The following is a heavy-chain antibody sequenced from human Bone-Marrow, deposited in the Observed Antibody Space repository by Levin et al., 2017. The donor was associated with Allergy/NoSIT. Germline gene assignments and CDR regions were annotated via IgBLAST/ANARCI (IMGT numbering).Heavy chain of an antibody. CDR3: AKDFYDYGDYGFDY. CDR2: ISYDGSNK. D-gene: IGHD4-17*01. J-gene: IGHJ4*02. V-gene: IGHV3-30*18. Sequence: GESLKISCAASGFTFSSYGMHWVRQAPGKGLEWVAVISYDGSNKYYADSVKGRFTISRDNSKNTLYLQMNSLRAEDTAVYYCAKDFYDYGDYGFDYWGQGTLVTVSS. CDR1: GFTFSSYG.